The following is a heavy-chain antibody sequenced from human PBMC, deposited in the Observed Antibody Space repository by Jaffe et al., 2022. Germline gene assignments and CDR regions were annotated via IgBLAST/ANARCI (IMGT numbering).Heavy chain of an antibody. CDR2: INHSGST. Sequence: QVQLQQWGAGLLKPSETLSLTCAVYGGSFSGYYWSWIRQPPGKGLEWIGEINHSGSTNYNPSLKSRVTISVDTSKNQFSLKLSSVTAADTAVYYCARIPANCSGGSCYPRKNAFDIWGQGTMVTVSS. J-gene: IGHJ3*02. CDR3: ARIPANCSGGSCYPRKNAFDI. V-gene: IGHV4-34*01. CDR1: GGSFSGYY. D-gene: IGHD2-15*01.